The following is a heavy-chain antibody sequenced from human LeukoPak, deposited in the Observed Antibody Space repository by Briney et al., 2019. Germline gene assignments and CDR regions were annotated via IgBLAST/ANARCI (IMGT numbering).Heavy chain of an antibody. CDR2: IIPILGIA. D-gene: IGHD3-16*02. V-gene: IGHV1-69*04. CDR3: ASKSSAYYYYGMDV. J-gene: IGHJ6*02. CDR1: GYTFTSYG. Sequence: SVKVSCKASGYTFTSYGISWVRQAPGQGLEWMGRIIPILGIANYAQKFQGRVTITADKSTSTAYMELSSLRSEDTAVYYCASKSSAYYYYGMDVWGQGTTVTVSS.